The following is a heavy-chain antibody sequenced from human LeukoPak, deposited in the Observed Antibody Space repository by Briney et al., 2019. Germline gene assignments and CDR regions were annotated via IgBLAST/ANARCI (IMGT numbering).Heavy chain of an antibody. J-gene: IGHJ4*02. D-gene: IGHD3-3*01. CDR2: IDPDGGGT. V-gene: IGHV1-2*02. CDR1: GYTFTDYY. Sequence: ASVKVSCKASGYTFTDYYMHWVRQAPGQGLEWMGWIDPDGGGTNYAQVFQGRVTMTRDTSISTAYMELSSLRSDDTAIYYCARVSGRSGPFEYWGQGTLVTVSS. CDR3: ARVSGRSGPFEY.